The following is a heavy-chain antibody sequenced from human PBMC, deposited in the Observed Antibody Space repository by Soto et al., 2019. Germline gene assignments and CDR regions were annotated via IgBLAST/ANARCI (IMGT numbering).Heavy chain of an antibody. CDR3: ARAADYGDYVGIGY. CDR1: GFTFSSYG. Sequence: GGSLRLSCAASGFTFSSYGMHWVRQAPGKGLEWVAVIWYDGSNKYYADSVKGRFTISRDNSKNTLYLQMNSLRAEDTAVYYCARAADYGDYVGIGYWGQGTLVTVSS. J-gene: IGHJ4*02. V-gene: IGHV3-33*01. CDR2: IWYDGSNK. D-gene: IGHD4-17*01.